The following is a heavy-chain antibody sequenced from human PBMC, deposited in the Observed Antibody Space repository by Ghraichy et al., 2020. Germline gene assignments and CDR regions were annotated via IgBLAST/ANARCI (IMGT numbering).Heavy chain of an antibody. D-gene: IGHD4-17*01. CDR2: ISSSSSTI. CDR1: GFTFSSYS. Sequence: LSLTCAASGFTFSSYSMNWVRQAPGKGLEWVSYISSSSSTIYYADSVKGRFTISRDNAKNSLYLQMNSLRDEDTAVYYCASTAQTRFRPDYWGQGTLVTVSS. CDR3: ASTAQTRFRPDY. J-gene: IGHJ4*02. V-gene: IGHV3-48*02.